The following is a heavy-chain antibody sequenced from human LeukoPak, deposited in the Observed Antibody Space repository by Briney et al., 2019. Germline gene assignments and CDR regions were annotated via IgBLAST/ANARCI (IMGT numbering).Heavy chain of an antibody. Sequence: SETLSLTCTVSGGSISSSSYYWGWIRQPPGKGLEWIGSIYYSGSTYYNPSLKSRVTISVDTSKNQLSLKLSSVTAADTAVYYCASRGESIAAAGTDYWGQGTLVTVSS. V-gene: IGHV4-39*01. J-gene: IGHJ4*02. D-gene: IGHD6-13*01. CDR1: GGSISSSSYY. CDR2: IYYSGST. CDR3: ASRGESIAAAGTDY.